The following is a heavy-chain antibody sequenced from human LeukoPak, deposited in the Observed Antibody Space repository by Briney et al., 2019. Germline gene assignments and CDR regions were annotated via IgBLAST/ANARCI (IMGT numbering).Heavy chain of an antibody. V-gene: IGHV5-51*01. D-gene: IGHD3-10*01. Sequence: GESLKISCKGSGYRFTSYWIGWVRQMPGKGLEWMGIIYPGDSDTRYSPSFQGQVTISADKSISTAYLQWSSLKASDTAMYYCARRMYYGSGSYPYYFDYWGQGTLVTVSS. CDR2: IYPGDSDT. J-gene: IGHJ4*02. CDR1: GYRFTSYW. CDR3: ARRMYYGSGSYPYYFDY.